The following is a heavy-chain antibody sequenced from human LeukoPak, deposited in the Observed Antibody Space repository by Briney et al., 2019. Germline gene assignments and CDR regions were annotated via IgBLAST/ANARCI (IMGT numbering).Heavy chain of an antibody. J-gene: IGHJ4*02. CDR1: GGSFSGYC. CDR2: INHSGST. D-gene: IGHD2-2*02. V-gene: IGHV4-34*01. CDR3: ASIGVVPAAINY. Sequence: SETLSLTCAVYGGSFSGYCWSWIRHPPGKGLEWIGEINHSGSTNYNPSLKSRVTISVDTSKNQFSLKLSSVTAADTAVYYCASIGVVPAAINYWGQGTLVTVSS.